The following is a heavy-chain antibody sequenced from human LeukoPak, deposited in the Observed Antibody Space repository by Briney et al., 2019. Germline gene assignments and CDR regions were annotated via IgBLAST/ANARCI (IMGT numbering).Heavy chain of an antibody. CDR2: ISSSSSYT. CDR3: ARDQYSLDI. D-gene: IGHD1-26*01. Sequence: GGSLRLSCAASGFTFTDYYMSWIRQAQGKGLEWVSYISSSSSYTNYADSVKGRITISRDNAKNSLYLQMDSLGAEDTAVYYCARDQYSLDIWGQGTMVTVSS. V-gene: IGHV3-11*05. CDR1: GFTFTDYY. J-gene: IGHJ3*02.